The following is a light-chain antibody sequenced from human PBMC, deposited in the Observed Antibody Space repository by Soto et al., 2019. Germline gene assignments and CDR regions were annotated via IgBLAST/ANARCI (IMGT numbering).Light chain of an antibody. CDR1: SSDVGSYNY. V-gene: IGLV2-14*01. CDR3: SSYTSSTTLV. CDR2: EVT. Sequence: QSALTQPTSVSGSPGQSITISCTGTSSDVGSYNYVSWYQQPPGKSPKLMIYEVTNRPSGVSNRFSGSKSGNTASLTISGLQTEDEAHYYCSSYTSSTTLVFGGGTKLTVL. J-gene: IGLJ2*01.